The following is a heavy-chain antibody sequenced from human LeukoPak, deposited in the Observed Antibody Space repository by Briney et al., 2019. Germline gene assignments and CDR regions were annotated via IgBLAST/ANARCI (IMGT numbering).Heavy chain of an antibody. CDR2: ISGSGGST. Sequence: GGSLRLSCAASGFTFSSYAMSWVRQAPGKGLEWVSAISGSGGSTYYADSVKGRFTISRDNSKNTLFLQMNSLRAEDTAVYYCARDTRYCTNGVCYKVTDYWGQGTLVTASS. CDR1: GFTFSSYA. V-gene: IGHV3-23*01. J-gene: IGHJ4*02. D-gene: IGHD2-8*01. CDR3: ARDTRYCTNGVCYKVTDY.